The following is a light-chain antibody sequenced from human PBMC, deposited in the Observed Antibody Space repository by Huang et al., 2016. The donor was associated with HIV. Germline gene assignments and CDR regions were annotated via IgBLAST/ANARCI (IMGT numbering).Light chain of an antibody. J-gene: IGKJ2*01. CDR1: QSVSSN. Sequence: EIVMTQSPATLSVSPGERATLSCRASQSVSSNLAWYQQKPGQAPRLLIYGASTRATVIPARFSGSGSGTEFTLTISSLQSEDFAVYYCQQYNNWQYTFGQGTKLEIK. CDR3: QQYNNWQYT. V-gene: IGKV3-15*01. CDR2: GAS.